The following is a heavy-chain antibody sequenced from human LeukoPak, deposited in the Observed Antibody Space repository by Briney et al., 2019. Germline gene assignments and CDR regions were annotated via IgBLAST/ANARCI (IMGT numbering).Heavy chain of an antibody. CDR3: ARSPDGFSGDY. Sequence: GGSLRLSCAASGFTFSSYEMNWVRQAPGKGLEWVSYISSSGSTIYYADSVKGRFTISRDNAKNSLYLQMNSLRAEDTAVYYCARSPDGFSGDYWGQGTLVTVSS. CDR2: ISSSGSTI. J-gene: IGHJ4*02. D-gene: IGHD1-26*01. CDR1: GFTFSSYE. V-gene: IGHV3-48*03.